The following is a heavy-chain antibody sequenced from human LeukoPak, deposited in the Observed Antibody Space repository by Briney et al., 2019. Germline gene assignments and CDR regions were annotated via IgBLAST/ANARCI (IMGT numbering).Heavy chain of an antibody. V-gene: IGHV1-24*01. J-gene: IGHJ4*02. CDR2: FDPEDGET. CDR3: ATSTDYYDSSGYLRALDY. CDR1: GYTLTELS. D-gene: IGHD3-22*01. Sequence: ASVKVSCKVSGYTLTELSMHWVRQAPGKGLEWMGGFDPEDGETIYAQKFQGRVTMTEDTSTDTAYMELSSLRSEDTAVYYCATSTDYYDSSGYLRALDYWGQGTLDTVSS.